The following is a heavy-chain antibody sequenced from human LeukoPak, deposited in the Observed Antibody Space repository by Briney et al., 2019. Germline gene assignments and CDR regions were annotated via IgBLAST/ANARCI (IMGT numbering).Heavy chain of an antibody. V-gene: IGHV2-70*04. J-gene: IGHJ4*02. CDR1: GFSLSTSGMR. D-gene: IGHD2/OR15-2a*01. CDR2: IDWDDDK. CDR3: ARLKYGNNYFDY. Sequence: SGPTLVNPTQTLTLTCTISGFSLSTSGMRVSWIRQPPGKALEWLARIDWDDDKFYNSTLETRLTISKDTSKNQVVLTMTNMDPVDTATYYCARLKYGNNYFDYWGQGILVTVSS.